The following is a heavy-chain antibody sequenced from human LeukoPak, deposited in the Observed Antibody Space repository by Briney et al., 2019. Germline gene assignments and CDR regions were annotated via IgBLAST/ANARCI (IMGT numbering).Heavy chain of an antibody. CDR1: GYTFTSYG. J-gene: IGHJ5*02. D-gene: IGHD4-17*01. Sequence: ASVKVSCKASGYTFTSYGISWVRQAPGQGLEWMGWISVYNGNTNYAQKFQGRVTMTTDTSTSTAYMELRSLRSDDTAVYYCARHPTLYGDYRGVNWFDPWGQGSLVTVSS. V-gene: IGHV1-18*01. CDR2: ISVYNGNT. CDR3: ARHPTLYGDYRGVNWFDP.